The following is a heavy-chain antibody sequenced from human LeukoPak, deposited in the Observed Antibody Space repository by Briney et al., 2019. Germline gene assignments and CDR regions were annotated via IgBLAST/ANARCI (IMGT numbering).Heavy chain of an antibody. D-gene: IGHD6-13*01. J-gene: IGHJ1*01. CDR2: IYPGESDT. CDR1: GYSFTNYW. CDR3: ATVPRIPAVGNTEYFRH. Sequence: GESLKISCTGSGYSFTNYWIGWVRQMPGKGLEWMGNIYPGESDTRYSPSFQGQVTISADKSISTAYLQWSSLKASDTAMYFCATVPRIPAVGNTEYFRHWGQGTLVTVSS. V-gene: IGHV5-51*01.